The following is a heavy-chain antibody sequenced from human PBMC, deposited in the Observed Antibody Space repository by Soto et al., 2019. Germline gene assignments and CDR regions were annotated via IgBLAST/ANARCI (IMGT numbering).Heavy chain of an antibody. CDR1: GYSFTSYW. CDR3: ARHRMEAYYGSGSRLYYFDD. CDR2: IYPGHSDT. D-gene: IGHD3-10*01. V-gene: IGHV5-51*01. Sequence: EVQLVQSGAEVKKPGESLKISCKGSGYSFTSYWIGWVRQMPGKGLEWMGIIYPGHSDTRYSPSFQGQVTISADKSISTAYLQWSGLKASNTAMYYCARHRMEAYYGSGSRLYYFDDWGQGTLVTVSS. J-gene: IGHJ4*02.